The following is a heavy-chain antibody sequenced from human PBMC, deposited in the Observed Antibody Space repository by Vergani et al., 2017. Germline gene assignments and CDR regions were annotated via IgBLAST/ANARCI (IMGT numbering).Heavy chain of an antibody. J-gene: IGHJ3*02. Sequence: QVQLQESGPGLVKPSETLSLTCTVSGGSISSYYWSWIRQPPGKGLEWIGYIYYSGSTNYNPSLKSRVTISVDTSKNQFSLKPSSVTAADTAVYYCASLRVGATTSGAFDIWGQGTMVTVSS. CDR1: GGSISSYY. CDR2: IYYSGST. V-gene: IGHV4-59*08. D-gene: IGHD1-26*01. CDR3: ASLRVGATTSGAFDI.